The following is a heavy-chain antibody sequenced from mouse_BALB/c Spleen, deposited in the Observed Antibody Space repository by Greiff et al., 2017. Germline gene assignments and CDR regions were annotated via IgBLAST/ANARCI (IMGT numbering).Heavy chain of an antibody. CDR3: ARLDYGY. D-gene: IGHD1-1*01. V-gene: IGHV1-7*01. Sequence: VQLQQSGAELAKPGASVKMSCKASGYTFTSYWMHWVKQRPGQGLEWIGYINPSTGYTEYNQKFKDKATLTADKSSSTAYMQLSSLTSEDSAVYFCARLDYGYWGQGTTLTVSS. CDR2: INPSTGYT. CDR1: GYTFTSYW. J-gene: IGHJ2*01.